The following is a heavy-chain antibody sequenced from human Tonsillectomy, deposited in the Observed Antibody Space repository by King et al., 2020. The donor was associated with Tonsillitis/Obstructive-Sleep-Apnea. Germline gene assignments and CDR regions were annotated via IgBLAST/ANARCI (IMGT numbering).Heavy chain of an antibody. CDR2: IKQDGSEK. Sequence: VQLVESGGGLVQPGGSLRLSCAASGFTFSSYWMSWVRQAPGKGLEWVANIKQDGSEKYYVDSVKGRFTISRDNAKNSLYLQMNSLRAEDTAVYYCAGALNSDFWSGYIWEHYYYYYMDVWGKGTTVTVSS. CDR3: AGALNSDFWSGYIWEHYYYYYMDV. V-gene: IGHV3-7*04. J-gene: IGHJ6*03. CDR1: GFTFSSYW. D-gene: IGHD3-3*01.